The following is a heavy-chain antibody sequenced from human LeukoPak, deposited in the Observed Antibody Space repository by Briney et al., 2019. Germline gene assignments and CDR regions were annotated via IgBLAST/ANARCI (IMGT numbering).Heavy chain of an antibody. J-gene: IGHJ3*02. Sequence: ASVKVSCKASGGTFSSYAISWVRQAPGQGLEWMGGIIPIFGTANYAQKFQGRVTITADESTSTAYMELSSLRSKDTAVYYCAREGSGYDSVAFDIWGQGTMVTVSS. CDR2: IIPIFGTA. D-gene: IGHD5-12*01. V-gene: IGHV1-69*13. CDR1: GGTFSSYA. CDR3: AREGSGYDSVAFDI.